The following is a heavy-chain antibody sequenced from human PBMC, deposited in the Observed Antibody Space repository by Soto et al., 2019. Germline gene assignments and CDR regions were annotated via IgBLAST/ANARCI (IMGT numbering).Heavy chain of an antibody. Sequence: QLQLQESGPGLVKPSETLSLTCTVSGGSISSSSYYWGWIRQPPGKGLEWIGSIYYSWSTYYNPSLKRRVTTSVDTSKHQFTLKLSAVTAADTAVYYGVWGTIAPHLGYFQHWGQGTLVTVSS. CDR1: GGSISSSSYY. CDR2: IYYSWST. V-gene: IGHV4-39*01. D-gene: IGHD2-21*01. J-gene: IGHJ1*01. CDR3: VWGTIAPHLGYFQH.